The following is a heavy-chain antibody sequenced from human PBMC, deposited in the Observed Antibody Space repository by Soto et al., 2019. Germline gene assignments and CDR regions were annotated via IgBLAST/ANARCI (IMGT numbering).Heavy chain of an antibody. CDR2: ISSSSSYI. Sequence: PGGSLRLSCAASGFTFSSYSMNWVRQAPGKGLEWVSSISSSSSYIYYADSVKGRFTISRDNAKNSLYLQMNSLRAEDTAVYYCASGYDFWSGYGDKGAYYFDYWGQGTLLTVSS. J-gene: IGHJ4*02. D-gene: IGHD3-3*01. CDR3: ASGYDFWSGYGDKGAYYFDY. V-gene: IGHV3-21*01. CDR1: GFTFSSYS.